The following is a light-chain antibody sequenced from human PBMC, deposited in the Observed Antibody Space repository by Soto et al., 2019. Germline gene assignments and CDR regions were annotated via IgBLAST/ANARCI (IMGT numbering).Light chain of an antibody. CDR2: GAS. CDR1: QSVSSN. Sequence: EIVMTQSPATLSVSPGERATLSCRASQSVSSNLAWYQQKPGQAPRLLSYGASTMATGIPARSSGCGSGSAFSLSFIRLPSDDFAVHAAQQSDNWPPISSGLGTRLESK. CDR3: QQSDNWPPIS. V-gene: IGKV3-15*01. J-gene: IGKJ5*01.